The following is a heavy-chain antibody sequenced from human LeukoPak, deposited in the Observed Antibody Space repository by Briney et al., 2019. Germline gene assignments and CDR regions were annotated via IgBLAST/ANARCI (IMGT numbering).Heavy chain of an antibody. CDR3: ASGNCDGDCYYDY. V-gene: IGHV1-46*01. J-gene: IGHJ4*02. CDR1: GYTFTTYY. CDR2: ISPSGGST. D-gene: IGHD2-21*02. Sequence: ASVEVSCKASGYTFTTYYIHWVRQAPGQGLEWMGMISPSGGSTTYSQKFQGRVTMTRDTSTGTVYMELSSLRSEDTAVYYCASGNCDGDCYYDYWGQGTLVTVSS.